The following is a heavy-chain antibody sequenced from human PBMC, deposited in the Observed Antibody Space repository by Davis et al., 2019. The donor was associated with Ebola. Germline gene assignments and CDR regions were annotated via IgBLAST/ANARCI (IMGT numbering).Heavy chain of an antibody. D-gene: IGHD2-2*01. J-gene: IGHJ6*02. CDR1: GGTFSSYA. Sequence: AASVKVSCKASGGTFSSYAISWVRQAPGQGLEWMGWINPNSGGTNYAQKFQGWVTMTRDTSISTAYMELSRLRSDDTAVYYCARDRQLPDYYYYGMDVWGQGTTVTVSS. CDR3: ARDRQLPDYYYYGMDV. CDR2: INPNSGGT. V-gene: IGHV1-2*04.